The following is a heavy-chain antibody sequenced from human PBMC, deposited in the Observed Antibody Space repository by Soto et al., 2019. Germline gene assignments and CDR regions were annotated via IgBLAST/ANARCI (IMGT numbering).Heavy chain of an antibody. Sequence: QVQLVQSGGEVKKPGASVKVSCKTSGYNFLNYGISWVRQTPGPGLEWMGWISGENGRTYYAQKFRDRATLTTVTSASTAYMELRSLTSDDTAVYYCVRVGSTDHDRPGLNWGQGTLVTVS. D-gene: IGHD3-10*01. CDR1: GYNFLNYG. J-gene: IGHJ4*01. CDR2: ISGENGRT. V-gene: IGHV1-18*01. CDR3: VRVGSTDHDRPGLN.